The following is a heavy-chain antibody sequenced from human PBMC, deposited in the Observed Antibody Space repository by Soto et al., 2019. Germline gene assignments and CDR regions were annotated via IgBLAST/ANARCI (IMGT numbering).Heavy chain of an antibody. CDR2: LSGSGGTT. CDR3: AKEGQGPNPHLDAD. Sequence: GGARGRACAASGFTFSRHAMGWVRQAPGKGMEWVSALSGSGGTTYYAGSVKGRLTISRDNHRNAMYLEMNSLRADDTAVYYCAKEGQGPNPHLDADWGQG. J-gene: IGHJ4*02. V-gene: IGHV3-23*01. D-gene: IGHD2-2*03. CDR1: GFTFSRHA.